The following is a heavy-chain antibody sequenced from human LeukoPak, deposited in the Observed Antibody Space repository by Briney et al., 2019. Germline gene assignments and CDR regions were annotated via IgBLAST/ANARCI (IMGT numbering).Heavy chain of an antibody. D-gene: IGHD6-13*01. CDR1: GGSVSRGSYY. Sequence: SETLSLTCTVSGGSVSRGSYYWSWIRQPPGKGLEWIGYVYHSGSTNFNPSLKSRVTISVDTSKNQFSLKLDSVTAADTAVYYCARDRKGYYYDLWGQGTLVTVSS. J-gene: IGHJ4*02. CDR3: ARDRKGYYYDL. CDR2: VYHSGST. V-gene: IGHV4-61*01.